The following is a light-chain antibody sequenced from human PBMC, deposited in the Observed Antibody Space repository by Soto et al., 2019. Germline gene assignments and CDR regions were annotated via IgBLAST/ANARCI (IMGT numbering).Light chain of an antibody. CDR2: AAS. Sequence: DIQMTQSPSSLSASVGDRVTITCRASEGSANYLAWYQKKPGKVPKLLIYAASTLQSGVPSRFSGSRSGTDFTLTISSLQPEDVSTYYCQKYNDAPLTFGQGTRLEIK. CDR3: QKYNDAPLT. CDR1: EGSANY. J-gene: IGKJ5*01. V-gene: IGKV1-27*01.